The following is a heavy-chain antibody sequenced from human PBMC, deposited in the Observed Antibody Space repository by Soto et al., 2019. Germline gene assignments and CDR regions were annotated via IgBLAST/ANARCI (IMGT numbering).Heavy chain of an antibody. CDR2: IFYSGTT. Sequence: SETLSLTCAVSGGSISPYYWSWIRQPPGEGLEWIGNIFYSGTTRYNPSLRSRVTISVDTSRNQFSLKLSSVTAADTAVYYCARADGFYTSFYNYFGMDVWGQGITVTVSS. CDR3: ARADGFYTSFYNYFGMDV. CDR1: GGSISPYY. J-gene: IGHJ6*02. V-gene: IGHV4-59*01. D-gene: IGHD4-17*01.